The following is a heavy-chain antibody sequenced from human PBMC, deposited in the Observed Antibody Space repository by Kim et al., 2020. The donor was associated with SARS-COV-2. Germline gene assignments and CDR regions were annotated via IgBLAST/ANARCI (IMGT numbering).Heavy chain of an antibody. CDR1: GYTFTSYY. V-gene: IGHV1-46*01. Sequence: ASVKVSCKASGYTFTSYYMHWVRQAPGQGLEWMGIINPSGGSTSYAQKFQGRVTMTRDTSTSTVYMELSSLRSEDTAVYYCAREVGGYDSSGYYYGENWFDPWGQGTLVTVSS. D-gene: IGHD3-22*01. CDR3: AREVGGYDSSGYYYGENWFDP. CDR2: INPSGGST. J-gene: IGHJ5*02.